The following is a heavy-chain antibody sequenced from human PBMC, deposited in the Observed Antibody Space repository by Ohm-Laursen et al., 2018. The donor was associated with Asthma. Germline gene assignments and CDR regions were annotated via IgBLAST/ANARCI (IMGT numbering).Heavy chain of an antibody. CDR3: ARLDWVRSMFDS. V-gene: IGHV4-61*08. D-gene: IGHD3-9*01. J-gene: IGHJ4*02. CDR1: GGSISSGGYY. CDR2: IQSSGGA. Sequence: TLSLTCTVSGGSISSGGYYWSWIRQHPGRELEWIAYIQSSGGANYNPSLQSRVTLSLDTSKNQVSLRLSSVTAADTALYFCARLDWVRSMFDSWGPGIQVLVSS.